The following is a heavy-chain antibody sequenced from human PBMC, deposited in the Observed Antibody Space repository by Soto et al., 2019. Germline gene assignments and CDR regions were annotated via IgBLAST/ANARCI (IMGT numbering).Heavy chain of an antibody. J-gene: IGHJ2*01. CDR1: GFTFSSYG. CDR2: ISYDGSNK. D-gene: IGHD3-22*01. Sequence: QVQLVESGGGVVQPGRSLRLSCAASGFTFSSYGMHWVRQAPGKGLEWVAVISYDGSNKYYADSVKGRFTISRDNSKNKLYLQVNSLRAEDTAVYYCAKVADSSGDWYFDLWGRGTLVTVSS. CDR3: AKVADSSGDWYFDL. V-gene: IGHV3-30*18.